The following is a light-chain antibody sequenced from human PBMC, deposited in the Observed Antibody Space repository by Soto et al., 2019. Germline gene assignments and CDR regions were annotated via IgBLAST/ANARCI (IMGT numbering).Light chain of an antibody. CDR1: QDVSDY. Sequence: DIQLTQSPSFLSASVGDRVTITCRASQDVSDYLAWYQHAPGKAPNLLIYAAYTVQSGVPSRFSGSGSGTEFSHTITSLQPEDFATYYCQYLNGAPTITFGQGTRLDMK. J-gene: IGKJ5*01. V-gene: IGKV1-9*01. CDR3: QYLNGAPTIT. CDR2: AAY.